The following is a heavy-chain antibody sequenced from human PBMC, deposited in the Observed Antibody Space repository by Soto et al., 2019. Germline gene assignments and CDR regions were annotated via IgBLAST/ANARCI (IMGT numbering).Heavy chain of an antibody. CDR3: ARLDSPYYYGMDV. Sequence: SETLSLTXTVSGGSISSSSYYWGWIRQPPGKGLEWIGSIYYSGSTYYNPSLKSRVTISVDTSKNQFSLKLSSVTAADTAVYYCARLDSPYYYGMDVWGQGTTVTVSS. V-gene: IGHV4-39*01. J-gene: IGHJ6*02. CDR2: IYYSGST. CDR1: GGSISSSSYY.